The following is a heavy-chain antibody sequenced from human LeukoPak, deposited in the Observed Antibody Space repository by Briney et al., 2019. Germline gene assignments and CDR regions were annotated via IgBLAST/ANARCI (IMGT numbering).Heavy chain of an antibody. CDR3: ARGGVLQLLDH. J-gene: IGHJ4*02. D-gene: IGHD6-13*01. Sequence: ASVKVSCMASGFIFTNYYMHWVRQAPGQGLEWMGMIDPSGDTTRYAQKFQGRVTMTRGMSTSTVYMELSSLRSEDTAVYYCARGGVLQLLDHWGQGTLVTVSS. CDR2: IDPSGDTT. V-gene: IGHV1-46*01. CDR1: GFIFTNYY.